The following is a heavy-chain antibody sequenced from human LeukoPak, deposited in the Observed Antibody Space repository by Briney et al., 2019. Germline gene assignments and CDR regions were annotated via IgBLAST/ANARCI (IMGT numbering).Heavy chain of an antibody. D-gene: IGHD4-17*01. CDR1: GFTFSSYA. CDR2: ISGSGGST. J-gene: IGHJ4*02. V-gene: IGHV3-23*01. CDR3: ARGLSGDYEVKSC. Sequence: PGGSLRLSCAASGFTFSSYAMSWVRQAPGKGLEWVSAISGSGGSTYYADSVKGRFTISRDNSKNTLYLQMNSLRAEDTAVYYCARGLSGDYEVKSCWGQGTLVTVSS.